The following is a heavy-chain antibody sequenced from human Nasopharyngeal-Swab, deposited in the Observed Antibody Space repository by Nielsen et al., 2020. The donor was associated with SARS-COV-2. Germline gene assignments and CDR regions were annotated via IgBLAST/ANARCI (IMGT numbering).Heavy chain of an antibody. V-gene: IGHV4-59*01. D-gene: IGHD3-10*01. CDR2: IYYSGST. CDR3: ARYGSGSYFDLRAAFDY. Sequence: SETLSLTCTVSGGSISSYSWSWIRQPPGQGPEWIGYIYYSGSTNYNPSLKSRVTISVDTSKNQFSLTLSSVTAADTAVYYCARYGSGSYFDLRAAFDYWGQGTLVTVSS. J-gene: IGHJ4*02. CDR1: GGSISSYS.